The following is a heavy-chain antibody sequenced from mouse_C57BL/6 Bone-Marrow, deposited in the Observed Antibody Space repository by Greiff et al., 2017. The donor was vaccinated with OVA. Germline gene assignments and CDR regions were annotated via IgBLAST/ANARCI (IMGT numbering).Heavy chain of an antibody. CDR1: GFNIKDDY. Sequence: EVQLQQSGAELVRPGASVKLSCTASGFNIKDDYMHWVKQRPEQGLEWIGWIDPENGDTEYASKFQGKATITADTSSNTAYLQLSSLTSEDTAVYYCTTSYAPGRYYAMDYWGQGTSVTVSS. D-gene: IGHD1-1*01. V-gene: IGHV14-4*01. J-gene: IGHJ4*01. CDR3: TTSYAPGRYYAMDY. CDR2: IDPENGDT.